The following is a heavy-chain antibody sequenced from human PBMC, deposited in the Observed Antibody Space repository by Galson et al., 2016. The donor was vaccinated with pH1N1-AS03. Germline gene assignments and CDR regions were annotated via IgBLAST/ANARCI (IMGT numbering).Heavy chain of an antibody. D-gene: IGHD2-15*01. CDR1: GFTFDDYA. CDR2: ISWNSGTI. J-gene: IGHJ4*02. CDR3: AKSPGYCSAGSCSDQGYFDY. V-gene: IGHV3-9*01. Sequence: SLRLSCAGSGFTFDDYAMHWVRQAPGKGLEWVSGISWNSGTIGYTDSVKGRFTISRDNAKNSLHLQMNSLRAEDTALYYCAKSPGYCSAGSCSDQGYFDYWGQGTLVTVSS.